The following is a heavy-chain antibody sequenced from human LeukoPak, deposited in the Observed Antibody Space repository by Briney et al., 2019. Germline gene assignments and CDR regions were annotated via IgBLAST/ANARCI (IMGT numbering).Heavy chain of an antibody. D-gene: IGHD3-16*01. CDR2: IKQDGSEK. V-gene: IGHV3-7*01. Sequence: PGGSLRLSCAASGFTFSSYWMSWVRQAPGKGLEWVANIKQDGSEKYYVDSVKGRFTISRDNAKNSLYLQMNSLRAEDTAAYYCAREGGLAAPHYYYYYYMDVWGKGTTVTVSS. CDR3: AREGGLAAPHYYYYYYMDV. CDR1: GFTFSSYW. J-gene: IGHJ6*03.